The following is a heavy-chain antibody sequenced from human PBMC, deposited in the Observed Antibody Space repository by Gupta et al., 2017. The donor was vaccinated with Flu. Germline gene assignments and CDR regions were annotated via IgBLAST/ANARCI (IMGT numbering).Heavy chain of an antibody. CDR3: ARGGSNWYPSYFYYMDV. CDR2: ILYEGTKK. D-gene: IGHD6-13*01. Sequence: VRQAPGKGLEWVATILYEGTKKDYVDPVKGRFTISRDNSNNTLYMQMDSLRVEDTAVYYCARGGSNWYPSYFYYMDVWGKGTTVTVSS. J-gene: IGHJ6*03. V-gene: IGHV3-30-3*01.